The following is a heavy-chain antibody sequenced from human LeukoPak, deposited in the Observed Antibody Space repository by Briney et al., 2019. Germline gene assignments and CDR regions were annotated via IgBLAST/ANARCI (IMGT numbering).Heavy chain of an antibody. CDR3: AKEGDSGSGRTT. J-gene: IGHJ5*02. D-gene: IGHD3-10*01. V-gene: IGHV3-23*01. CDR2: ISGTGGGT. Sequence: GGSLRLSCAASGFTFSSYVMKWVRQAPGKGLEWVSAISGTGGGTYYADSVKGRFTISRENSKNTLFLQMNSLRAEDTAVYYCAKEGDSGSGRTTWGQGALVTVSS. CDR1: GFTFSSYV.